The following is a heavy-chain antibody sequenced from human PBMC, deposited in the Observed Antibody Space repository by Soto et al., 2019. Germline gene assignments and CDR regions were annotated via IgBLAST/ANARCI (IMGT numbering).Heavy chain of an antibody. CDR1: GYIFANDW. D-gene: IGHD6-6*01. Sequence: GESLKISCKGSGYIFANDWIAWVLQMPGKGLEWMGIIFPGDSDTRYSPSSQGQVTISADKSINTAYLQWSSLKASDTAVYYCARRVAAHPYFDFWGQGALVTVSS. J-gene: IGHJ4*02. V-gene: IGHV5-51*01. CDR2: IFPGDSDT. CDR3: ARRVAAHPYFDF.